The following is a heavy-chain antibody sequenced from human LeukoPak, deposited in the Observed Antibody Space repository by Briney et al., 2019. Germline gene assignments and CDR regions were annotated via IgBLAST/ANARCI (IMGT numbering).Heavy chain of an antibody. D-gene: IGHD4-23*01. J-gene: IGHJ6*02. CDR2: TSYDGTNK. CDR3: AKDFLVTVETPMDV. V-gene: IGHV3-30*18. Sequence: AGGSLRLSCAASGFTFSSYGMHWVRQTPGKGLEWVAVTSYDGTNKYYADSVKGRFTVSRDNSKNTLYLQMNSLRAEETAVYYCAKDFLVTVETPMDVWGQGTTVTVSS. CDR1: GFTFSSYG.